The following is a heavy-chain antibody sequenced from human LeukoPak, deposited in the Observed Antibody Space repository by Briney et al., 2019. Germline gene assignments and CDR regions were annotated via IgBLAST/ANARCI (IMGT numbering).Heavy chain of an antibody. J-gene: IGHJ6*02. D-gene: IGHD6-19*01. CDR3: ARHEGAVAGTGENYYYYGMDV. CDR1: GYSFTSYW. V-gene: IGHV5-51*01. CDR2: IYPGDSDT. Sequence: KAGESLKISCKGSGYSFTSYWIGWVRQMPGKGLEWMGIIYPGDSDTRYSPSFQGQVTISADKSISTAYLQWSSLKASDTAMYYCARHEGAVAGTGENYYYYGMDVWGQGTAVTVSS.